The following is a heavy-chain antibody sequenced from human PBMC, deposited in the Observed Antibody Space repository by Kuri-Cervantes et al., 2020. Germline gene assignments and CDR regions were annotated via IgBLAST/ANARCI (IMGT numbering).Heavy chain of an antibody. Sequence: ESLKISCAASGFTFSSYSMNWVRQAPGKGLEWIGEINHSGSTNYNPSLKSRVTISVDTSKSQFSLKLSSVTAADTAVYYCASHRGITIFGVVIARHMDVWGKGTTVTVSS. CDR2: INHSGST. CDR1: GFTFSSYS. CDR3: ASHRGITIFGVVIARHMDV. D-gene: IGHD3-3*01. J-gene: IGHJ6*03. V-gene: IGHV4-34*01.